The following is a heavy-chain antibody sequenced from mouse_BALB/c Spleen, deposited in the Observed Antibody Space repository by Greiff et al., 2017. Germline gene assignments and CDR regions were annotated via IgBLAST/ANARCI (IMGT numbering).Heavy chain of an antibody. V-gene: IGHV5-17*02. CDR2: ISSGSSTI. J-gene: IGHJ2*01. CDR3: ARSAYYRYDVGYYFDY. CDR1: GFTFSSFG. Sequence: EVQGVESGGGLVQPGGSRKLSCAASGFTFSSFGMHWVRQAPEKGLEWVAYISSGSSTIYYADTVKGRFTISRDNPKNTLFLQMTSLRSEDTAMYYCARSAYYRYDVGYYFDYWGQGTTLTVSS. D-gene: IGHD2-14*01.